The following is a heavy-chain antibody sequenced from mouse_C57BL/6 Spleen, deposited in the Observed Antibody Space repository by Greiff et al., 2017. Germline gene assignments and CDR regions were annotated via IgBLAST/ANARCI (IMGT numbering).Heavy chain of an antibody. V-gene: IGHV5-17*01. CDR1: GFTFSDYG. CDR2: ISSGSSTI. CDR3: ERNFPIEKAMDY. J-gene: IGHJ4*01. Sequence: EVQRVESGGGLVKPGGSLKLSCAASGFTFSDYGMHWVRQAPEKGLEWVAYISSGSSTIYYADTVKGRFTISRDNAKNTLFLQRTTLRSEDTAMYYCERNFPIEKAMDYWGQGTSVTVSS.